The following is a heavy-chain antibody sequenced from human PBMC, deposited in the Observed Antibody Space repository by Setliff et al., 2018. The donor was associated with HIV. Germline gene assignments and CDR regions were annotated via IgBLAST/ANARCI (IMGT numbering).Heavy chain of an antibody. D-gene: IGHD1-26*01. J-gene: IGHJ6*02. CDR3: ARDGGSYYGYYYGMDV. CDR1: GFIFSNYR. CDR2: ISSTGITT. Sequence: GGSLRLSCVGSGFIFSNYRMNWVRQAPGKGLEWIAYISSTGITTYYADSVKGRFTISRDNAKNSLYLQMNSLRAEDTAVYYCARDGGSYYGYYYGMDVWGQGTTVTVSS. V-gene: IGHV3-48*01.